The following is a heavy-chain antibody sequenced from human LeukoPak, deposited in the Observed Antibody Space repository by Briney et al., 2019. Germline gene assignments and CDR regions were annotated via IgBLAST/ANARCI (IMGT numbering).Heavy chain of an antibody. CDR1: GGTFSSYG. V-gene: IGHV1-18*01. D-gene: IGHD1-26*01. CDR2: ISAYNGNT. J-gene: IGHJ3*02. Sequence: ASVKVSCKASGGTFSSYGISWVRQAPGQGLEWMGWISAYNGNTNYAQKLQGRVTMTTDTSTSTAYMELRSLRSDDTAVYYCARIRGSYYVDAFDIWGQGTMVTVSS. CDR3: ARIRGSYYVDAFDI.